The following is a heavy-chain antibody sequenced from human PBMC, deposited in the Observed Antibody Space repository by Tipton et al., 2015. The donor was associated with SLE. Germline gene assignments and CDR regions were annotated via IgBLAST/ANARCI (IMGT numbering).Heavy chain of an antibody. V-gene: IGHV4-34*01. CDR3: ARAPGLERSYYYYYYIDV. J-gene: IGHJ6*03. CDR1: GGSFSGYY. CDR2: INHSGST. Sequence: LRLSCALYGGSFSGYYWNWIRQPPGKGLERIGEINHSGSTNYNPSLKSRVTMSVDTSKNQFSLKLSSVTAADTAVYYCARAPGLERSYYYYYYIDVWDKGTTVTVSS. D-gene: IGHD1-1*01.